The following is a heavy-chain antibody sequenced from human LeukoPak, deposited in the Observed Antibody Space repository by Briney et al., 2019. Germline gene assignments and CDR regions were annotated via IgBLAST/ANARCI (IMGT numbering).Heavy chain of an antibody. Sequence: GGSLRLSCAASGFPFSTYAVSWVRQAPGKGLEWVSSIRGSDGSTYYADSVKGRFAISRDNSKNTLYLQMNSLRAEDPDVYYCAKNGGSGRPIFDYWGQGTLVTVSS. CDR1: GFPFSTYA. V-gene: IGHV3-23*01. CDR2: IRGSDGST. CDR3: AKNGGSGRPIFDY. J-gene: IGHJ4*02. D-gene: IGHD2-15*01.